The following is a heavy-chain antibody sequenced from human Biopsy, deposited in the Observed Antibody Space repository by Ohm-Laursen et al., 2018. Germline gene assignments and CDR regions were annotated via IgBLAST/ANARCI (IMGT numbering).Heavy chain of an antibody. CDR2: SSGYNGKT. V-gene: IGHV1-18*01. CDR3: AADINVWNVNY. D-gene: IGHD1-1*01. CDR1: GYTFTSYA. Sequence: SVKVSCKASGYTFTSYAISWVRQAPGQGLEWMGWSSGYNGKTNYAQKFQGRLIMTTDTSTSTAYMDLRSLRSDDTAVYYCAADINVWNVNYWGQGTQVTVSS. J-gene: IGHJ4*02.